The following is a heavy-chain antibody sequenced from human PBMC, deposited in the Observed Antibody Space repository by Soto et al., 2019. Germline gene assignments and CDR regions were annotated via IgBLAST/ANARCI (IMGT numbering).Heavy chain of an antibody. CDR1: GFTVTNYW. J-gene: IGHJ6*02. CDR2: LNSDGRNA. D-gene: IGHD2-21*01. CDR3: ARDMWSTADYYYHLDV. Sequence: EVQLVESGGGLVQPGGSLRLSCAAYGFTVTNYWMHWVRQVPGKGLVWVSRLNSDGRNAFYADSVKGRFTISRDKDKNTIYLQMNGQRDEDTAVYYCARDMWSTADYYYHLDVWGQGTTVTVSS. V-gene: IGHV3-74*01.